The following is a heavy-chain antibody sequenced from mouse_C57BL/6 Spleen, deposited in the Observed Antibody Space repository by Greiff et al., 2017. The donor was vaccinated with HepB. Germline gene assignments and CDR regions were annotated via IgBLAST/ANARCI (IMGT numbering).Heavy chain of an antibody. Sequence: EVKVEESGGGLVKPGGSLKLSCAASGFTFSDYGMHWVRQAPEKGLEWVAYISSGSSTIYYADTVKGRFTISRDNAKNTLFLQMTSLRSEDTAMYYCARRIAYFDVRGTGTTVTVSS. V-gene: IGHV5-17*01. J-gene: IGHJ1*03. CDR2: ISSGSSTI. CDR1: GFTFSDYG. CDR3: ARRIAYFDV.